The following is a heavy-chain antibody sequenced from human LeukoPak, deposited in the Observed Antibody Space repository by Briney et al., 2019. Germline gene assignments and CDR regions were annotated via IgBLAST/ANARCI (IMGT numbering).Heavy chain of an antibody. D-gene: IGHD3-3*01. CDR1: GFTFSSYS. Sequence: PGGSLRLSCAPSGFTFSSYSMNWVRQAPGKGLEWVSSISSSSSYIYYADSVKGRFTISRDNAKNSLYLQMNSLRAEDTAVYYCARDTYYDFWSGYALHYGMDVWGQGTTVTVSS. V-gene: IGHV3-21*01. CDR3: ARDTYYDFWSGYALHYGMDV. J-gene: IGHJ6*02. CDR2: ISSSSSYI.